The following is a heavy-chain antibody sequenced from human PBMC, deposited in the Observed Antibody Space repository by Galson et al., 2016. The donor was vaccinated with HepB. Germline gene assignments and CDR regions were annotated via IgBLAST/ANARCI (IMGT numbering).Heavy chain of an antibody. CDR2: IIPIFGTV. Sequence: SVKVSCKASGGSFSSYAISWVRQAPGQGLEWMGGIIPIFGTVKYAQKFQGRVTIIADESTRTAYMELSSLRSEDTAVYYCARGTPTTVTSDYYYYAMDVWGQGTTVTVSS. J-gene: IGHJ6*02. CDR1: GGSFSSYA. D-gene: IGHD4-17*01. V-gene: IGHV1-69*13. CDR3: ARGTPTTVTSDYYYYAMDV.